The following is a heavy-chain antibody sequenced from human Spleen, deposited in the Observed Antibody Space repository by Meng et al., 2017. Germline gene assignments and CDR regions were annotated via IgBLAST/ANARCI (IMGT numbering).Heavy chain of an antibody. CDR1: GFTFTNYG. D-gene: IGHD2-15*01. CDR2: ISNNGDT. V-gene: IGHV3-23*01. J-gene: IGHJ4*02. CDR3: ARDCCSEIGPIDH. Sequence: GGSLRLSCRTSGFTFTNYGMGWVRQAPGKGLEWVATISNNGDTHYADSMTGRFIISRDDSRNTLYLHVGSLRTEDTAMYYCARDCCSEIGPIDHWGQGALVTVSS.